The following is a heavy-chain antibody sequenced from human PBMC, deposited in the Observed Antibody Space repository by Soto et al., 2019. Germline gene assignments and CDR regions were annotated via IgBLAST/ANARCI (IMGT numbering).Heavy chain of an antibody. CDR2: ISAYNGNT. V-gene: IGHV1-18*01. J-gene: IGHJ4*02. Sequence: ASVKVSCKASGYTFTSYGISWVRQAPGQGLEWMGWISAYNGNTNYAQKLQGRVTMTTDTSTSTAYMELRSLRSDDTAVYYCARAMGPRRDGYNYGYWGQGTLVTVSS. CDR1: GYTFTSYG. D-gene: IGHD5-12*01. CDR3: ARAMGPRRDGYNYGY.